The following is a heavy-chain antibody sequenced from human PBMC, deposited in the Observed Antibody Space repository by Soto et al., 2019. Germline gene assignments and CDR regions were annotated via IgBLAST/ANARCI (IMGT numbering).Heavy chain of an antibody. J-gene: IGHJ6*02. CDR1: GFTFDDYA. D-gene: IGHD3-9*01. CDR3: AKDPTSRETGYCYCYYGMDV. V-gene: IGHV3-43*02. Sequence: GGSLRLSCAASGFTFDDYAMHWVRQAPGKGLEWVSLISGDGGSTYYADSVKGRFTISRDNSKNSLYLQMNSLRTEDTALYYCAKDPTSRETGYCYCYYGMDVWGQGTTVTVSS. CDR2: ISGDGGST.